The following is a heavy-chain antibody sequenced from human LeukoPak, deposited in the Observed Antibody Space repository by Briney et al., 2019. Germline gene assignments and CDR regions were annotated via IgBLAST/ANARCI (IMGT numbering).Heavy chain of an antibody. CDR2: IKPSGGGI. CDR3: ATKYVVLDAFDI. Sequence: ASVKVSCKASGYTFTSYDIHWVRQAPGKGLEWMGVIKPSGGGINYARNFQGRVTMTGHTSTSTVYLELSSLRSEDTAVYFCATKYVVLDAFDIWGQGTLVTVSS. CDR1: GYTFTSYD. V-gene: IGHV1-46*01. D-gene: IGHD3-10*02. J-gene: IGHJ3*02.